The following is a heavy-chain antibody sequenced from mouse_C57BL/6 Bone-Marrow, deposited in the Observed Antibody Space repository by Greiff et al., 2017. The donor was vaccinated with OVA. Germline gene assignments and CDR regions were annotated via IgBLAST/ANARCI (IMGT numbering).Heavy chain of an antibody. D-gene: IGHD2-4*01. V-gene: IGHV2-2*01. Sequence: QVQLKESGPGLVQPSQSLSITCTVSGFSLTSYGVHWVRQSPGKGLEWLGVIWSGGSTDYNAAFISRLSISKDNSKSQVFFKMNSLQADDTAIYYCARWDYDYAYWGQGTLVTVSA. J-gene: IGHJ3*01. CDR2: IWSGGST. CDR3: ARWDYDYAY. CDR1: GFSLTSYG.